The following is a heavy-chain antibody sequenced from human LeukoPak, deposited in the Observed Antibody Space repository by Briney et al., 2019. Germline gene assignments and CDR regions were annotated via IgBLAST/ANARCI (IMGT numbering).Heavy chain of an antibody. CDR1: GFPFSSYS. D-gene: IGHD6-19*01. V-gene: IGHV3-21*01. J-gene: IGHJ4*02. CDR3: ARAIFSRGWYLVDY. CDR2: ISTRIDYM. Sequence: GGSLRLSCAASGFPFSSYSMNWLRRAPGRGLEWVSSISTRIDYMYYADSVKGRFTISRDNAKNSLYLQMNSLRAEDTAVYYCARAIFSRGWYLVDYWGQGTLVTVSS.